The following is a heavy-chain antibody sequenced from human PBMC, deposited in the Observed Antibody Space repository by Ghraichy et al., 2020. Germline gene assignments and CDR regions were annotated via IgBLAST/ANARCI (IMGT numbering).Heavy chain of an antibody. CDR2: ISTNGDTT. CDR3: VKEVWTSDFWSADYFDY. D-gene: IGHD3-3*01. CDR1: GFSFRSYA. J-gene: IGHJ4*02. Sequence: GALNISCSASGFSFRSYAMHWVRQAPGKGPEYVSGISTNGDTTHYSDSVKGRFTISRDNSKNTLNLQMNSLRNEDTAVYYCVKEVWTSDFWSADYFDYWGQGSLVTVSA. V-gene: IGHV3-64D*06.